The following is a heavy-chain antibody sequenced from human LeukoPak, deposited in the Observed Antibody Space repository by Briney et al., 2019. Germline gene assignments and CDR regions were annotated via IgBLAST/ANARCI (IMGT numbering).Heavy chain of an antibody. V-gene: IGHV4-39*07. J-gene: IGHJ1*01. Sequence: SETLSLTCTVSGGSISSSSYYWGWIRQPPGKGLEWIGSIYYSGSTYYNPSLKSRVTISVDTSKSQFSLKLSSVTAADTAVYYCASWVAAARGYFQHWGQGTLVTVSS. CDR3: ASWVAAARGYFQH. CDR1: GGSISSSSYY. D-gene: IGHD6-13*01. CDR2: IYYSGST.